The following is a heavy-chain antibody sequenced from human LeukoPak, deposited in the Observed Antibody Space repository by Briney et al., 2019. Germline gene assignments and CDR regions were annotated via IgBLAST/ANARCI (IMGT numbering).Heavy chain of an antibody. Sequence: ASVKVSCKASGYIFNVYYMHWVRQAPGQGLEWMGWISAYNGNTNYAQILQGRVTMTTDTSTSTAYMELRSLSSDDTAVYCCAREGSAAMVRADNWFDPWGQGTLVTVSS. D-gene: IGHD3-10*01. CDR1: GYIFNVYY. CDR3: AREGSAAMVRADNWFDP. J-gene: IGHJ5*02. CDR2: ISAYNGNT. V-gene: IGHV1-18*01.